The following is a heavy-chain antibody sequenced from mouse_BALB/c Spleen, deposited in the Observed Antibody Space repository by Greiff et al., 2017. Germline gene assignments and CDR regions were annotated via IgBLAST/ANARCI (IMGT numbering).Heavy chain of an antibody. D-gene: IGHD4-1*01. Sequence: EVKLMESGGGLVKPGGSRKLSCAASGFTFSSFGMHWVRQAPEKGLEWVAYISSGSSTIYYADTVKGRFTISSDNPKNALFLQMTSLRSEDTAMYYCARGGKTGFDYWGQGTTLTVSS. CDR1: GFTFSSFG. CDR2: ISSGSSTI. CDR3: ARGGKTGFDY. V-gene: IGHV5-17*02. J-gene: IGHJ2*01.